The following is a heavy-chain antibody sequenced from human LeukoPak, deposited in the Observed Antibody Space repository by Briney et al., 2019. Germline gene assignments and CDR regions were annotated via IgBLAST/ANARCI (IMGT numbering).Heavy chain of an antibody. Sequence: GGSLRLSCAASGFAFSTYAMHWVRQAPGKGLEWVAVISFDGNTKYYADSVKGRFTISRDNSKNTLYLQMNGLRTEDTAMYYCTRRGGGHEFDHWGQGALVTVSS. CDR2: ISFDGNTK. CDR3: TRRGGGHEFDH. J-gene: IGHJ4*02. CDR1: GFAFSTYA. V-gene: IGHV3-30-3*01. D-gene: IGHD3-16*01.